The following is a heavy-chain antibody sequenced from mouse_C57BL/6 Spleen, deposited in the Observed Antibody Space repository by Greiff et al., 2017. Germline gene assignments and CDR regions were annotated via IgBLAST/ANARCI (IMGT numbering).Heavy chain of an antibody. CDR3: ARRYYYGSSYLGY. CDR1: GYTFTDYY. J-gene: IGHJ2*01. D-gene: IGHD1-1*01. V-gene: IGHV1-26*01. Sequence: VQLQQSGPELVKPGASVKISCKASGYTFTDYYMNWVKQSHGKSLEWIGDINPNNGGTSYNQKFKGKATLTVDKSSSTAYMELRSLTSEDSAVYYCARRYYYGSSYLGYWGQGTTLTVSS. CDR2: INPNNGGT.